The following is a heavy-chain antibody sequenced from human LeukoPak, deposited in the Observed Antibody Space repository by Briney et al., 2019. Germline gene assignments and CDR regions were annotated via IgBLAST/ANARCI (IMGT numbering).Heavy chain of an antibody. CDR2: ISYEGSNK. CDR1: GLTFSRCG. Sequence: QPGGSLRLLCSASGLTFSRCGMHWARQAPGKGLVWVAVISYEGSNKFYADSVEGRFTISRDNSNNTLYLQMNSLRAEDTAVYYCAKVTRPTYYYDSSSAFDIWGQGTMVTVSS. J-gene: IGHJ3*02. CDR3: AKVTRPTYYYDSSSAFDI. D-gene: IGHD3-22*01. V-gene: IGHV3-30*18.